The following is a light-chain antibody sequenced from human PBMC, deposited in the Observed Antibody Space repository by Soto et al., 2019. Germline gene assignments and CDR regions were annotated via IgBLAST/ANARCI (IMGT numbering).Light chain of an antibody. Sequence: QLNQSPSLMSERVGDIASITARASQSISSWLAWYQQKPGKAPKLLIYDASSLESGVPSRFSGSGSGTEFTLAISSLQPDDFATYFCQQYDSYSLTFGGGTKVDIK. CDR3: QQYDSYSLT. CDR2: DAS. V-gene: IGKV1-5*01. CDR1: QSISSW. J-gene: IGKJ4*01.